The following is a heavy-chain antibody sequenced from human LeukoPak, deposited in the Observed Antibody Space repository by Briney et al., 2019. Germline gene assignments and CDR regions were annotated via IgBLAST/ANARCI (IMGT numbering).Heavy chain of an antibody. D-gene: IGHD2-8*01. J-gene: IGHJ1*01. V-gene: IGHV1-18*01. CDR2: ISPYNGNT. Sequence: ASGKVSFKASGYTFTSYGIIWVRQAPGQGLEWMGGISPYNGNTNYAQKLQGRVTMTTDTATSTAYMELRSLRSDDTAVYYCASCHCTNGVCYGECEYFQHSGQGTLVTVSS. CDR1: GYTFTSYG. CDR3: ASCHCTNGVCYGECEYFQH.